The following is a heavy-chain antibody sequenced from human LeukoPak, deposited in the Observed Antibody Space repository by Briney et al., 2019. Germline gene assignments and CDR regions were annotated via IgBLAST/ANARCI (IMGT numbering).Heavy chain of an antibody. CDR3: ARGKEPVAGSLSHFDY. V-gene: IGHV3-21*01. J-gene: IGHJ4*02. CDR2: ISSRSSYI. CDR1: GFTFSGHW. D-gene: IGHD6-19*01. Sequence: GGSLRLSCTASGFTFSGHWIHWVRQPPGKGLEWVSSISSRSSYIDYADSLKGRFTISRDNAKNSLYLQMNSLRAEDTAVYYCARGKEPVAGSLSHFDYWGQGTLATVSS.